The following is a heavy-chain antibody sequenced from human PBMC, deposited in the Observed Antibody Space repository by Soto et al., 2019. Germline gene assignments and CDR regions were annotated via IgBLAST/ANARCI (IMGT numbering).Heavy chain of an antibody. J-gene: IGHJ6*02. Sequence: QVQLVQSGAEVKKPGASVRVSCKASGYTFSGYDINWVRQATGQGLGGKGWVSPDSGSTGDAGILQGRVTMTWDRSTTTAYMDLSSLTSADSAVYYCARATELRYVEWSVYRGGNYAMDVWGQGTTVTVSS. CDR1: GYTFSGYD. D-gene: IGHD3-3*01. V-gene: IGHV1-8*01. CDR3: ARATELRYVEWSVYRGGNYAMDV. CDR2: VSPDSGST.